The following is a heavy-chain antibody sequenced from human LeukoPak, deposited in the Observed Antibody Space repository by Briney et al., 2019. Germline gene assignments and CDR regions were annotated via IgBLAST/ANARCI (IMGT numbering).Heavy chain of an antibody. CDR1: GFTVSSNY. CDR3: ARGHYHRGAFDI. Sequence: GGSLRLSCAASGFTVSSNYMSWVRQAPGKGLEWVSVIYSGGSTYYADSVKGRFTISRDNAKNSLYLQMNSLRAEDTAVYYCARGHYHRGAFDIWGQGTMVTVSS. CDR2: IYSGGST. J-gene: IGHJ3*02. D-gene: IGHD3-10*01. V-gene: IGHV3-66*01.